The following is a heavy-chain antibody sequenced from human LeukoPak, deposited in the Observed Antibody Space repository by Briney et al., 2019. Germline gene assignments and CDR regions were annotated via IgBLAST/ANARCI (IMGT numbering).Heavy chain of an antibody. CDR2: ISSSGSTI. Sequence: GGSLRLSCAASGFTFSSYEMNWVRQAPGKGLEWVSYISSSGSTIYYADSAKGRFTISRDNAKNSLYLQMNGLRAEDTAVYYCARGEGEYSSSSGSGYWGQGTLVTVSS. J-gene: IGHJ4*02. CDR1: GFTFSSYE. V-gene: IGHV3-48*03. D-gene: IGHD6-6*01. CDR3: ARGEGEYSSSSGSGY.